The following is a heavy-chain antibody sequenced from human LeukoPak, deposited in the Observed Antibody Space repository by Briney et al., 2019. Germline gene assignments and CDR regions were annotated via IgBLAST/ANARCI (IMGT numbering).Heavy chain of an antibody. CDR1: GYTFISYG. CDR2: IIPIFGTA. CDR3: ARVGRTFHYYYGMDV. D-gene: IGHD2-15*01. V-gene: IGHV1-69*13. Sequence: SVKVSCKASGYTFISYGISWVRQAPGQGLEWMGGIIPIFGTANYAQKFQGRVTITADESTSTAYMELSSLRSEDTAVYYCARVGRTFHYYYGMDVWGQGTTVTVSS. J-gene: IGHJ6*02.